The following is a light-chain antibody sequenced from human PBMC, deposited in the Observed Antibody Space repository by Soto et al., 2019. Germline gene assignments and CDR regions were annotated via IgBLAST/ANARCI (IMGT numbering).Light chain of an antibody. Sequence: MTQSPCTLSENVRDRVTSTFRASQSISGTLAWYQQKPGKAPKLLMYDVSSLERGVPSRFSGSGSGTEFTLTISSLQTDDFATYYCQQYNSYRAFGQG. V-gene: IGKV1-5*01. J-gene: IGKJ1*01. CDR2: DVS. CDR3: QQYNSYRA. CDR1: QSISGT.